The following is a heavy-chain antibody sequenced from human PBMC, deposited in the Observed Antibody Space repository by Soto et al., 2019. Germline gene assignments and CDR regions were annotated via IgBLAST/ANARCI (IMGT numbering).Heavy chain of an antibody. V-gene: IGHV6-1*01. D-gene: IGHD1-7*01. CDR3: AGTTSLQWYYMDV. CDR1: GDSVSRNSAA. Sequence: SQTLSLTCAIPGDSVSRNSAAWNCIRQSPSRGIECLGRTYYRSRWYNDYAVSVKSRITVNPDTSKNQFSLHLNSVTPEDTALYYCAGTTSLQWYYMDVWDKGTTVTVSS. CDR2: TYYRSRWYN. J-gene: IGHJ6*03.